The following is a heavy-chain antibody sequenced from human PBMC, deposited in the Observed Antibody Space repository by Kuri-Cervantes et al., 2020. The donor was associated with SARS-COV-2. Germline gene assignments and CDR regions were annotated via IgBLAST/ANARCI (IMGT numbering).Heavy chain of an antibody. CDR3: AKEGFFYGSGRHFDY. CDR1: GFTFSSYA. J-gene: IGHJ4*02. CDR2: ISGSGGSA. V-gene: IGHV3-23*01. Sequence: GGSLRLSCAASGFTFSSYAMSWVRQAPGKGLEWVSAISGSGGSAYYADSVKGRFTISRDNSKNTLYLQMNSLRAEDTAVYYCAKEGFFYGSGRHFDYWGQGTLVTVSS. D-gene: IGHD3-10*01.